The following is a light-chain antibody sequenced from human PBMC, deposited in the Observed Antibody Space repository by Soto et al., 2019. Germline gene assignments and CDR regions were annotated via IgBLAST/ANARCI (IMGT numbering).Light chain of an antibody. Sequence: QSVLTQPASVSGSPGQSVTISCTGTSSDFGSYKFVSWYQHHPGKVPKVIIYETSKRPSGVSDRFSGSKSGNTASLTISGLQAEDEADYCCFSFTSTNTHVFGSGTKLTVL. V-gene: IGLV2-23*01. J-gene: IGLJ1*01. CDR1: SSDFGSYKF. CDR2: ETS. CDR3: FSFTSTNTHV.